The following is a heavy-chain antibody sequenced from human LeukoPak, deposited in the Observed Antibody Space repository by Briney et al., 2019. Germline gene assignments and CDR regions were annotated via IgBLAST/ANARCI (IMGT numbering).Heavy chain of an antibody. CDR1: GYTFTGYY. D-gene: IGHD3-22*01. Sequence: ASVTVSCKASGYTFTGYYTHWVRQAPGQGLEWMGWINPNSGGTNYAQKFQGRVTMTRDTSISTAYMELSRLRSDDTAVYYCAREVTMIVVVITTSPYYGMDVWGQGTTVTVSS. CDR2: INPNSGGT. J-gene: IGHJ6*02. V-gene: IGHV1-2*02. CDR3: AREVTMIVVVITTSPYYGMDV.